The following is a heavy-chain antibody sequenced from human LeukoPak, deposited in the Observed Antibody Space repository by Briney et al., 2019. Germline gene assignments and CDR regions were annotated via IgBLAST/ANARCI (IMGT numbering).Heavy chain of an antibody. J-gene: IGHJ4*02. V-gene: IGHV3-7*01. CDR3: TRGWGSSGPGDV. D-gene: IGHD6-19*01. CDR2: IKQDGGEK. CDR1: GFTFSSYA. Sequence: GGSLRLSCAASGFTFSSYAMHWVRQAPGKGLEWVANIKQDGGEKYYVDSVKDRFTISRDNAKNSLYLQLDSLGDGDTGVYYCTRGWGSSGPGDVWGPGTLVTVSS.